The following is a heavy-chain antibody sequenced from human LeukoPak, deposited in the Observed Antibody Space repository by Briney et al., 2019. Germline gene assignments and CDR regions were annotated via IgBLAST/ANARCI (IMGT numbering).Heavy chain of an antibody. Sequence: GESLKISCKASGYSFTSYWIAWVRQMPGKGLECMGIIYPGDSDTKYSPSFQGQVTISVDKSASTAYLHWSSLKASDTATYYCARLIDCSSTACSRYYLDFWGQGTLVTVSS. CDR3: ARLIDCSSTACSRYYLDF. V-gene: IGHV5-51*01. D-gene: IGHD2-2*01. CDR1: GYSFTSYW. CDR2: IYPGDSDT. J-gene: IGHJ4*02.